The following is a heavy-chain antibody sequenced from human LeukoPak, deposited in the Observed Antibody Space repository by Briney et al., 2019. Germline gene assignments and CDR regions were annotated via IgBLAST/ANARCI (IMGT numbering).Heavy chain of an antibody. V-gene: IGHV4-30-4*01. CDR2: IYHTGTT. D-gene: IGHD1-26*01. CDR1: GGLISRIEYY. Sequence: SETLSLTCTVSGGLISRIEYYWSWIRQSPVKGLEWLGHIYHTGTTLYSPHLNNRLTVSVDSSRNQFSLTLSSVTAADAAVYYCASVSVWELATHPGGSFDYWGRGILVTVSS. J-gene: IGHJ4*02. CDR3: ASVSVWELATHPGGSFDY.